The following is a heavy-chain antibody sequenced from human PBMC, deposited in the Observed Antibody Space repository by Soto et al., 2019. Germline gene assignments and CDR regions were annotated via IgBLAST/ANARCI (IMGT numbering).Heavy chain of an antibody. CDR1: GYTFSSIG. J-gene: IGHJ4*02. V-gene: IGHV1-18*01. CDR2: ISPYKGNT. Sequence: QIQLVQSGAEVKKPGASVTVSCKASGYTFSSIGISWVRQAPGQGREWMGWISPYKGNTHYAQGLQGRVTMTTDASTSKGYMELRSRRPDDTAVYYCARDLDASGSYYADYLGQGTLVTVSS. D-gene: IGHD3-10*01. CDR3: ARDLDASGSYYADY.